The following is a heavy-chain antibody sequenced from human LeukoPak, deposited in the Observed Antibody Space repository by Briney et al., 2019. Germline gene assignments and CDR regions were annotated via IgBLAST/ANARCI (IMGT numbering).Heavy chain of an antibody. V-gene: IGHV3-30*18. CDR1: GFTFSSYG. CDR2: ISYDGSNK. CDR3: AKLRDHSSGWYDYYYGMDV. D-gene: IGHD6-19*01. Sequence: PGGSLRLSCAASGFTFSSYGMHWVRQAPGKGLEWVAVISYDGSNKYYADSVKGRFTISRDNSKNTLYLQMNSLRAEDTAVYYCAKLRDHSSGWYDYYYGMDVWGQGTTVTVSS. J-gene: IGHJ6*02.